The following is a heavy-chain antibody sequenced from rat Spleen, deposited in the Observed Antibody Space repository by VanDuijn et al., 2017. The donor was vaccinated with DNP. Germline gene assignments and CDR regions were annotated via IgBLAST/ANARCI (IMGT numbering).Heavy chain of an antibody. CDR2: IFYAGSST. CDR1: GFTFSDYH. CDR3: ATFEGRDA. V-gene: IGHV5-7*01. J-gene: IGHJ4*01. Sequence: EVQLVESGGGLVQPGRSLKLSCAASGFTFSDYHMAWVRQTPKKGLEWVATIFYAGSSTYYGDSVKGRFTISRDNAKSTLFLQMDSLRSEDPATYYCATFEGRDAWGQGTSVTVSS. D-gene: IGHD1-11*01.